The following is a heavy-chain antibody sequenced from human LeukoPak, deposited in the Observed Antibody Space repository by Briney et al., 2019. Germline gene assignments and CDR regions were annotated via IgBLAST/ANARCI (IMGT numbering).Heavy chain of an antibody. D-gene: IGHD3-3*01. V-gene: IGHV3-7*01. CDR3: ARDGFWSDHFDY. CDR1: GFIFSSYW. CDR2: IKQDASEK. Sequence: PGGSLRLSCAASGFIFSSYWMSWVRQAPGKGLEWVANIKQDASEKYYVDSVKGRFTISRDNAKNSLYLQMNSLRAEDTAVYYCARDGFWSDHFDYWGQGTLVTVSS. J-gene: IGHJ4*02.